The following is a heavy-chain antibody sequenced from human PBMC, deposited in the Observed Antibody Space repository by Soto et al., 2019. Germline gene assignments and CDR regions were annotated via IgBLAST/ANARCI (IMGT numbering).Heavy chain of an antibody. J-gene: IGHJ6*02. CDR1: GYTFTSYG. Sequence: ASVKVSCKASGYTFTSYGISWVRQAPGQGLEWMGWISAYNGNTNYAQKLQGRVTMTTDTSTSTAYMELRSLRSDDTAVYYCARGGYCSSTSCYAYYYYGMDAWGQGTTVTVSS. V-gene: IGHV1-18*01. D-gene: IGHD2-2*01. CDR2: ISAYNGNT. CDR3: ARGGYCSSTSCYAYYYYGMDA.